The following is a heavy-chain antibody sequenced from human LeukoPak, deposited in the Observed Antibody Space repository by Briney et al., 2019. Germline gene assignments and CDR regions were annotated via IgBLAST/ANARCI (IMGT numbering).Heavy chain of an antibody. D-gene: IGHD3-10*01. CDR3: ARGHYYGSGTYYMFDY. CDR1: GFTFSTYG. J-gene: IGHJ4*02. Sequence: GGSLRLSCAASGFTFSTYGMHWVRQGTGKGLEWVSAIVADGDTYYPGSVKGRFTISRENAKNSLYLQMNSLRPGDTAVYYCARGHYYGSGTYYMFDYWGQGTLVTVSS. V-gene: IGHV3-13*04. CDR2: IVADGDT.